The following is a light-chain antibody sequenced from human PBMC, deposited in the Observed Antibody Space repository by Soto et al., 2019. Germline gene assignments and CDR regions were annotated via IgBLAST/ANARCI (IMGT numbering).Light chain of an antibody. CDR2: EVS. V-gene: IGLV2-14*01. Sequence: QSALTQPASVSGSPGQSITISCTGTSSDIGDYNLVSWYQHYPGQAPKLMIYEVSNRPSGVSNRFSASKSGNTASLTISGLQTEDEADYYCASYTTGSTLVVFGGGTKVTVL. CDR3: ASYTTGSTLVV. CDR1: SSDIGDYNL. J-gene: IGLJ3*02.